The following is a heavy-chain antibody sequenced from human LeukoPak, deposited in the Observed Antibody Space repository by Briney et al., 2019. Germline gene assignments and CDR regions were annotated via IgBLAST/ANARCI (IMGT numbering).Heavy chain of an antibody. J-gene: IGHJ4*02. D-gene: IGHD7-27*01. Sequence: GGSLNSSCAALGFTFNTFAITWVRKAPGKGLKWVPGISASGGTTYYADSVKGRFTISRDNSKNTLSLQMNSLKVEDTAVYYCAKGNWGPLYYFDYWGQGTLVTVSS. CDR3: AKGNWGPLYYFDY. CDR1: GFTFNTFA. CDR2: ISASGGTT. V-gene: IGHV3-23*01.